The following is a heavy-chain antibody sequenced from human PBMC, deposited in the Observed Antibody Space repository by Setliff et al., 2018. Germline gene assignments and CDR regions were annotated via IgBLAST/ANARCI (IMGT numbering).Heavy chain of an antibody. CDR2: ISSSSSYI. CDR3: AKDIVVVPAATFDFWSGSYYMDV. D-gene: IGHD2-2*01. J-gene: IGHJ6*03. CDR1: GFTFSSYS. Sequence: LRLSCAASGFTFSSYSMNWVRQAPGKGLEWVSSISSSSSYIYYADSVKGRFTISRDNAKNSLYLQMNSLGAEDTAVYYCAKDIVVVPAATFDFWSGSYYMDVWGKGTTVTVSS. V-gene: IGHV3-21*01.